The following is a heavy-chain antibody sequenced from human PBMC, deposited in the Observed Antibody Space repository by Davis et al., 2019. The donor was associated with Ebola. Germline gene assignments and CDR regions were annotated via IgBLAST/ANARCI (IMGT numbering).Heavy chain of an antibody. J-gene: IGHJ5*02. Sequence: PGGSLRLSCAASGFTFSAYRMNWVRQAPGKGLEWVSSISISGTFTYYADSVKGRFTISRDDAKNSLFLHMNSLRADDTAVYYCARDAETSMVYHWFDPWGQGILVTVST. CDR2: ISISGTFT. D-gene: IGHD2-8*01. CDR1: GFTFSAYR. CDR3: ARDAETSMVYHWFDP. V-gene: IGHV3-21*06.